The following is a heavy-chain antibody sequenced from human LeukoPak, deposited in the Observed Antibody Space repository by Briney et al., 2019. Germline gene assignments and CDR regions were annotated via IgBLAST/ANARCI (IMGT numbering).Heavy chain of an antibody. CDR1: GFTFSSYA. D-gene: IGHD5-18*01. Sequence: GGSLRLSCAASGFTFSSYAMHWVRQAPGKGLEWVAVISYDGSNKYYADSVKGRFTISRDNSKNTLYLQMNSLRAEDTAIYYCAKSGPWIQLWFLDYWGQGTLVTVSS. J-gene: IGHJ4*02. CDR2: ISYDGSNK. V-gene: IGHV3-30*04. CDR3: AKSGPWIQLWFLDY.